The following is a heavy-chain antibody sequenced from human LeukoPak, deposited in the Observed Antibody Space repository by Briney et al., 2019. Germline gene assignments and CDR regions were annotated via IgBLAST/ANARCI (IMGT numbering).Heavy chain of an antibody. Sequence: SDTLSLTCAVSGYSISSSNWWGWVRQPPGKGLEWIGYIHYSGSTYYNPSLMSRVTMSVDTSKNLFSLKLTSVTAADTAVYYCAREGGFYRPLDYSGQGTLVTVSS. J-gene: IGHJ4*02. D-gene: IGHD3-3*01. CDR1: GYSISSSNW. V-gene: IGHV4-28*03. CDR3: AREGGFYRPLDY. CDR2: IHYSGST.